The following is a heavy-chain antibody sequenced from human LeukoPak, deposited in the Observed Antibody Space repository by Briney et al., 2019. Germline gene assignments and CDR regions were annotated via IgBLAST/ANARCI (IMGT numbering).Heavy chain of an antibody. Sequence: PGGSLRLSCGASGFTLSSYWMTWVRQAPGKGLEWVANIKEDGSKKYFVESVRGRFTISRDNAENSLYLQMNSLRAEDTAVYYCARDSRSCRSSDCRGDAFYIWGQGTMVTVSS. V-gene: IGHV3-7*01. CDR3: ARDSRSCRSSDCRGDAFYI. J-gene: IGHJ3*02. CDR2: IKEDGSKK. D-gene: IGHD6-25*01. CDR1: GFTLSSYW.